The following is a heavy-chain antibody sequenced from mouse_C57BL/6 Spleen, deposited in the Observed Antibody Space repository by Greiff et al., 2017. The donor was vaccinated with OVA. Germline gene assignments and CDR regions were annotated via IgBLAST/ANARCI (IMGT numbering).Heavy chain of an antibody. D-gene: IGHD1-1*01. V-gene: IGHV1-64*01. CDR1: GYTFTSYW. J-gene: IGHJ4*01. Sequence: QVQLQQPGAELVKPGASVKLSCKASGYTFTSYWMHWVKQRPGQGLEWIGMIHPNSGSTNYNEKFKSKATLTVDKSSSTAYMQLRSLTSEDSAVYYCARGTTVVATRGAMDYWGQGTSVTVSS. CDR3: ARGTTVVATRGAMDY. CDR2: IHPNSGST.